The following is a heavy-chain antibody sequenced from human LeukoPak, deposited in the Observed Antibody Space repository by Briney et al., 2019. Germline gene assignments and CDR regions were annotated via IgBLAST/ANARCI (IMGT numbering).Heavy chain of an antibody. J-gene: IGHJ6*02. CDR3: ARLPGYCSGGSCIDYYYYGMDV. D-gene: IGHD2-15*01. CDR2: INHSGST. Sequence: SETLSLTCAVYGGSFSGYYWSWIRQPPGKGLEWIGEINHSGSTNYNPSLKSRVTISVDTSKNQFSLKLSSVTAADTAVYYCARLPGYCSGGSCIDYYYYGMDVWGQGTTVTVSS. CDR1: GGSFSGYY. V-gene: IGHV4-34*01.